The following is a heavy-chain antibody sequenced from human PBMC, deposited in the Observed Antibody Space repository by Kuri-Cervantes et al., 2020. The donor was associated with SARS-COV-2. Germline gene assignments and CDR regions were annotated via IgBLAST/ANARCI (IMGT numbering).Heavy chain of an antibody. D-gene: IGHD6-6*01. Sequence: GESLKISCAASGFTFSSYAMHWVRQAPGKGLEWVAVISYDGSNKYYADSVKGRFTISRDNSKNTLYLQMNSLRAEDTAVYYWARSGIAARYDAFDIWGQGTMVTVSS. V-gene: IGHV3-30-3*01. CDR2: ISYDGSNK. CDR3: ARSGIAARYDAFDI. CDR1: GFTFSSYA. J-gene: IGHJ3*02.